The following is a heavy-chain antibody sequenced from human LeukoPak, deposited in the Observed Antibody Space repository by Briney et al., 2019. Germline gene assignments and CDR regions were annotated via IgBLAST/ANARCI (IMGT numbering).Heavy chain of an antibody. D-gene: IGHD3-3*01. CDR2: SGSGGST. CDR3: AKDFWSGYYPNY. CDR1: GFTLSSYA. V-gene: IGHV3-23*01. J-gene: IGHJ4*02. Sequence: PGGSLRLSCAASGFTLSSYAMSWVRQAPGKGLEWVSGSGSGGSTYYADSVKGRFTISRDNSKNTLYLQMNSLRAEDTAVYYCAKDFWSGYYPNYWGQGTLVTVSS.